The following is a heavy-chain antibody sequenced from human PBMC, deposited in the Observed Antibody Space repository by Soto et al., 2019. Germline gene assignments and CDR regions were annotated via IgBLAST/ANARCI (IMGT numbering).Heavy chain of an antibody. V-gene: IGHV4-34*01. D-gene: IGHD6-13*01. CDR3: ARAHSSTFDY. CDR1: GGSFSGYY. Sequence: LSLTCAVYGGSFSGYYWSWIRQPPGKGLEWIGEINHSGSTNYNPSLKSRVTISVDTSKNQFSLKLSSVTAADTAVYYCARAHSSTFDYWGQGTLVTVSS. J-gene: IGHJ4*02. CDR2: INHSGST.